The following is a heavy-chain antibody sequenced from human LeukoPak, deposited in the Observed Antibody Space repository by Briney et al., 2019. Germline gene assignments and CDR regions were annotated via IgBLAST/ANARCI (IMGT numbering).Heavy chain of an antibody. V-gene: IGHV4-59*02. J-gene: IGHJ4*02. CDR1: GGSVSSYY. CDR3: ARGWASGSYYNY. CDR2: IYNSGST. Sequence: SETLSLTCTVSGGSVSSYYWHWIRQPPGKGLEWIGDIYNSGSTNYNPSLRRRVTISVDTSKNQFSLKLSSVTAADTAVYYCARGWASGSYYNYWGQGTLVTVSS. D-gene: IGHD1-26*01.